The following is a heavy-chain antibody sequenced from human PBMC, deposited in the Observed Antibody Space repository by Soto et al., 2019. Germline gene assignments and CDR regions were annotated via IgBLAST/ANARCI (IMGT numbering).Heavy chain of an antibody. CDR1: GYAFISHG. Sequence: QVHMEQSGAEVRRPGASLNVSCKASGYAFISHGVSWVRQAPGQGLEWMGWINPYNGNTNYAQKFQGRVTLTTDKTTSTAHMELRSLRADDTALYYCARSPRISRAGDVWGKGAAVVVSS. CDR3: ARSPRISRAGDV. J-gene: IGHJ6*04. CDR2: INPYNGNT. V-gene: IGHV1-18*01.